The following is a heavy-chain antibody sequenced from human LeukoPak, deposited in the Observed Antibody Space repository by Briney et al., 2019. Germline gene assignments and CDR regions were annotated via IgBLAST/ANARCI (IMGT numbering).Heavy chain of an antibody. J-gene: IGHJ3*02. V-gene: IGHV1-69*05. D-gene: IGHD4-23*01. CDR1: GGTFSSYA. Sequence: ASVKVSCKASGGTFSSYAISWVRQAPGQGLEWMGGIIPIFGTANYAQKFQGRVTITTDESTSTAYMELSSLRSEDTAVYYCARAHATTVVIGALDIWGQGTMVTVSS. CDR3: ARAHATTVVIGALDI. CDR2: IIPIFGTA.